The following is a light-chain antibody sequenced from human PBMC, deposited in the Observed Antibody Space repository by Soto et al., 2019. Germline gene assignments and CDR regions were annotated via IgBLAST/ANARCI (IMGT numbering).Light chain of an antibody. V-gene: IGLV2-14*01. CDR2: EVS. CDR1: SSDVGGYNF. Sequence: GFPKKTITISCTRTSSDVGGYNFVSWYQQHPGRAPKLLIYEVSRRPSGVSNRFSGSKSGDTASLTISGLQAEDEADYYCYSYRGYYTRVFGTGTKVTV. CDR3: YSYRGYYTRV. J-gene: IGLJ1*01.